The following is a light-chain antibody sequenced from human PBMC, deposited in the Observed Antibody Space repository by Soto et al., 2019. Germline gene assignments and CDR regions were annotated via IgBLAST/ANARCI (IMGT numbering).Light chain of an antibody. J-gene: IGKJ2*01. CDR2: GAS. CDR1: QSVSSN. Sequence: EIVMTQSPATLSVSPGERATLSCRASQSVSSNLAWYQQKPGQAPRLLSYGASTRATGIPSRFSGSGSGTEFTLTISSLQSEDFAVYYCQQYNNWPPSAYTFGQGTKLEIK. CDR3: QQYNNWPPSAYT. V-gene: IGKV3-15*01.